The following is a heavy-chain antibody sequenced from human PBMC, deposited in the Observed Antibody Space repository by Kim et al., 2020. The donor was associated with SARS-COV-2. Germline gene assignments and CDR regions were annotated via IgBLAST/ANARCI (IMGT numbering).Heavy chain of an antibody. V-gene: IGHV3-53*01. Sequence: GGSLRLSCAASGFTVSSNYMSWVRQAPGKGLEWVSVIYSGGSTYYADSVKGRFTISRDNSKNTLYLQMNSLRAEDTAVYYCARVFQSVDAFDIWGQGTMVTVSS. J-gene: IGHJ3*02. CDR1: GFTVSSNY. CDR2: IYSGGST. D-gene: IGHD3-3*01. CDR3: ARVFQSVDAFDI.